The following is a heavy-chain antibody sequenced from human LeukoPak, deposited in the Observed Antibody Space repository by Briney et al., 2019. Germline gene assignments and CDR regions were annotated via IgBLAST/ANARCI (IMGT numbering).Heavy chain of an antibody. D-gene: IGHD6-19*01. CDR1: GYSISSGYY. Sequence: SETLSLTCTVSGYSISSGYYWGWIRQPPGKGLEWIGSIYHSGSTYYNPSLKSRVTISVDTSKNQFSLKLSSVTAADTAVYYCARQNVGIAVAGTRFDPWGQGTLVTVSS. V-gene: IGHV4-38-2*02. J-gene: IGHJ5*02. CDR2: IYHSGST. CDR3: ARQNVGIAVAGTRFDP.